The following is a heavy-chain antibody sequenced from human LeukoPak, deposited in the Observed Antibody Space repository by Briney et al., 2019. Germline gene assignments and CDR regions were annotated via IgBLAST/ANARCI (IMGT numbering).Heavy chain of an antibody. D-gene: IGHD2-2*01. CDR1: GFTFSSYG. Sequence: GGSLRLSCAASGFTFSSYGMHWVRQAPGKGLEWAAFIRYDGSNKYYADSVKGRFTISRDNSKNTLYLQMNSLRAEDTAVYYCAKDRASTSWGYYFDYWGQGTLVTVSS. V-gene: IGHV3-30*02. CDR3: AKDRASTSWGYYFDY. J-gene: IGHJ4*02. CDR2: IRYDGSNK.